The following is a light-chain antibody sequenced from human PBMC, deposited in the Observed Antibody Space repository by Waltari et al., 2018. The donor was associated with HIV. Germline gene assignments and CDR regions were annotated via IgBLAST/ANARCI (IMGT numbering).Light chain of an antibody. Sequence: QSALTQPRSVSGSPGQSVTISCVGTSNDIGAYNYVSWYQQHPGKAPKVMIYDVNNRPSGVPYRFSGSKSGYTASLTISGLQAEDEADYYCCSYAGSRVIFGGGTKLTVL. CDR2: DVN. CDR1: SNDIGAYNY. CDR3: CSYAGSRVI. V-gene: IGLV2-11*01. J-gene: IGLJ2*01.